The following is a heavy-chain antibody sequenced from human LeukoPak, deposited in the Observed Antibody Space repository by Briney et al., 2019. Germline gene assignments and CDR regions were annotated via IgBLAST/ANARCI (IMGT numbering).Heavy chain of an antibody. V-gene: IGHV3-7*01. Sequence: GGSLRLSCAASGFTFSRYWMSWVRQAPGKGLEWVANIKQDGSEKYYVDSVKGRFTISRDNAKNSLYLQMNSLRAEDTAVYYCATGDYGRTKQFDYWGQGTLVTVSS. J-gene: IGHJ4*02. CDR3: ATGDYGRTKQFDY. D-gene: IGHD4-17*01. CDR1: GFTFSRYW. CDR2: IKQDGSEK.